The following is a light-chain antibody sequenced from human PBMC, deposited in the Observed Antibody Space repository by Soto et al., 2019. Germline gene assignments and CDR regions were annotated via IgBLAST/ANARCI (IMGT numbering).Light chain of an antibody. CDR1: SSNIGSNT. CDR2: SDN. J-gene: IGLJ3*02. Sequence: QLVLTQPPSASGTPGQRVTISCSGSSSNIGSNTVNWYQQLPGAAPKLLISSDNLRPSGVPDRFSGSKSGTSASLAISWLQSEDEADYYCATWDDNLSGCVFGGGTQLTVL. CDR3: ATWDDNLSGCV. V-gene: IGLV1-44*01.